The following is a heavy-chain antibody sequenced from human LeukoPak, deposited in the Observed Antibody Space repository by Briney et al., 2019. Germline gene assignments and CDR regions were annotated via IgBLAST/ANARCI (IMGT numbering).Heavy chain of an antibody. J-gene: IGHJ4*02. V-gene: IGHV3-23*01. D-gene: IGHD6-6*01. CDR3: ARLISTSSSRFSDY. CDR1: GFTCSSYA. CDR2: ISISGENT. Sequence: GGTLRLSCAASGFTCSSYAMIWVRQAPGKGLEWVSAISISGENTYYADSVKGRFTISRDTSRNTLYLQMHSLRAEDTAVYYCARLISTSSSRFSDYWGQGTLVTVSS.